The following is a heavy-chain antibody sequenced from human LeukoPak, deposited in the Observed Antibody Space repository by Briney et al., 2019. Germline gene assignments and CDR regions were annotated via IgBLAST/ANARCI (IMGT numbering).Heavy chain of an antibody. D-gene: IGHD2-2*01. CDR3: ALRSSTSWCLRD. CDR1: GFTVSSNY. Sequence: PGGSLRLSCAASGFTVSSNYMSWVRQAPGKGLEWVSVIYSGGNTYYADSVKGRFTIFRDNSKNTLYLQMNSLRAEDTAVYYCALRSSTSWCLRDWGQGTLVTVSS. J-gene: IGHJ4*02. V-gene: IGHV3-53*01. CDR2: IYSGGNT.